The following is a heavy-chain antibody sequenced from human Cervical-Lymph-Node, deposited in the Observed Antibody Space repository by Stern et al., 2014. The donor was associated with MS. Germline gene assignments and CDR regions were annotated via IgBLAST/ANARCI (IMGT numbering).Heavy chain of an antibody. D-gene: IGHD6-13*01. V-gene: IGHV3-30*18. CDR3: AKDRSLSWTFDY. J-gene: IGHJ4*02. CDR1: GFTFSSSG. Sequence: VQLEESGGGVVQPGRSLRLSCATSGFTFSSSGIHWVRQAPGKGLEGVAVISDDGRDKYYVDSVKGRFTISRDRSKNTVYLQMDSLRGEDTAVYYCAKDRSLSWTFDYWGQGTLVTVSS. CDR2: ISDDGRDK.